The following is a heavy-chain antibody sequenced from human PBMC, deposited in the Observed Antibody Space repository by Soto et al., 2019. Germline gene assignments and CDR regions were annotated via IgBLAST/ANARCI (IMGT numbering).Heavy chain of an antibody. CDR1: GFSLSTSGVG. J-gene: IGHJ6*02. V-gene: IGHV2-5*02. Sequence: QITLKESGPPLVKPTQTLTLTCTFSGFSLSTSGVGVGWIRQPPGKALEWLAIIYCDDDKRYTPSLRSRLTIPKDTSTNQVVLTTTNMDPVDTATYYCAHRTIQVYGMDVWGQGTTVTVSS. D-gene: IGHD5-18*01. CDR3: AHRTIQVYGMDV. CDR2: IYCDDDK.